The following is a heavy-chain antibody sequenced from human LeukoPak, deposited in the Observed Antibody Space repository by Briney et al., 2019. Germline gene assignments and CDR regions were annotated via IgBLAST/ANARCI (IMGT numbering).Heavy chain of an antibody. CDR2: IYYSGTT. D-gene: IGHD4-17*01. CDR3: ARDLGPAYGETGDFDY. CDR1: GFTFSDHY. Sequence: GSLRLSCAASGFTFSDHYVDWVRQPPGKGLEWIGNIYYSGTTYYNPSLKRRVTMSVDTSKNQFSLSLYSVTAADTAVYYCARDLGPAYGETGDFDYWGQGTLVTVSS. V-gene: IGHV4-59*11. J-gene: IGHJ4*02.